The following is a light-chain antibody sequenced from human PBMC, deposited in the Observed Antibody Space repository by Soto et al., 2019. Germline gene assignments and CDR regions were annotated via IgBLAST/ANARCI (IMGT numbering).Light chain of an antibody. J-gene: IGKJ4*01. CDR1: QDINNY. CDR2: DAS. Sequence: DIQMTQSPTSVSASVGGRVTITCQASQDINNYLNWYQQKPGKAPDLLIYDASNLETGVPSRFSGSGSGTEFSFTISSLQPEDIATYYCQQYDSLPLTFGGGTKVEIK. V-gene: IGKV1-33*01. CDR3: QQYDSLPLT.